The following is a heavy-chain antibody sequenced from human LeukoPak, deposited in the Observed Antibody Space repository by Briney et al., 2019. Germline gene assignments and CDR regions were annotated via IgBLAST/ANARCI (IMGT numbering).Heavy chain of an antibody. V-gene: IGHV4-34*01. J-gene: IGHJ4*02. CDR3: ARIDYGSDQNRYYFDY. CDR1: GGSFSGYY. Sequence: KASETLSLTCAVYGGSFSGYYWSWIRQPPVKGLEWIGEINHSGSTNYNPSLKSRVAIPVDTSKNQFSLKLSSVTAADTAVYYCARIDYGSDQNRYYFDYWGQGTLVTVSS. D-gene: IGHD3-10*01. CDR2: INHSGST.